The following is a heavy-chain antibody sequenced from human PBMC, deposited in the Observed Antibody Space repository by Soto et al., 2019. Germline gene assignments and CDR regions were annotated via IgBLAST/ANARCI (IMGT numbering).Heavy chain of an antibody. CDR2: ISAYNGNT. D-gene: IGHD3-22*01. CDR1: GYTFTSYG. Sequence: QVQLVQSGAEVKKPGASVKVSCKASGYTFTSYGISWVRQAPGQGLEWMGWISAYNGNTNYAQKLQGRVTMTTDTSTSTAYMELRSLRSDDTAVYYCARGPKTYYYDSSGDYRLDYWGQGTLVTVSS. J-gene: IGHJ4*02. V-gene: IGHV1-18*01. CDR3: ARGPKTYYYDSSGDYRLDY.